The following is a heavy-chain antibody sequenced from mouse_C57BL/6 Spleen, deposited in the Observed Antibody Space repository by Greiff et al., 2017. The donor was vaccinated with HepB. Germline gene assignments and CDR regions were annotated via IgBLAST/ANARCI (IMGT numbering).Heavy chain of an antibody. CDR3: ARKGFYGSSYDWYFDV. CDR2: IDPSDSYT. CDR1: GYTFTSYW. V-gene: IGHV1-69*01. D-gene: IGHD1-1*01. Sequence: QVQLQQSGAELVMPGASVKLSCKASGYTFTSYWMHWVKQRPGQGLEWIGEIDPSDSYTNYNQKFKGKSTLTVDKSSSTAYMQLSSLTSEDSAVYYCARKGFYGSSYDWYFDVWGTGTTVTVSS. J-gene: IGHJ1*03.